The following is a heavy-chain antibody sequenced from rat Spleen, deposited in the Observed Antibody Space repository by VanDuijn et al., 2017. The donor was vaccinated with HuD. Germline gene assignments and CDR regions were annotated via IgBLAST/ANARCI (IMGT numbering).Heavy chain of an antibody. CDR2: LWSHGDT. CDR3: ARDPPYYSGDYFDY. CDR1: GFSLTTYH. J-gene: IGHJ2*01. D-gene: IGHD1-1*01. Sequence: QVQLKESGPGLVQPSQTLSLPCTVSGFSLTTYHVHWVRQSPGRGLEWLGVLWSHGDTSYNSALKSRLSISWDSSKSQFFLKMNSLQTEDTATYYCARDPPYYSGDYFDYWGHGVVVTVSS. V-gene: IGHV2-32*01.